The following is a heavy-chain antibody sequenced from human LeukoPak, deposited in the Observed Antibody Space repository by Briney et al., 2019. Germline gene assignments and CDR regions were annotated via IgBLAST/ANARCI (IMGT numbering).Heavy chain of an antibody. D-gene: IGHD6-6*01. CDR1: GYTFTGYY. Sequence: ASVKVSCKASGYTFTGYYMDWVRQAPGQGLEWMGWINPNSGGTIYAQKFQGRVTMTRDTSISTAYMELSSLRSDDMAVYYCARASLSWTSRPGFDSWGQGTLVTVSS. V-gene: IGHV1-2*02. CDR2: INPNSGGT. J-gene: IGHJ4*02. CDR3: ARASLSWTSRPGFDS.